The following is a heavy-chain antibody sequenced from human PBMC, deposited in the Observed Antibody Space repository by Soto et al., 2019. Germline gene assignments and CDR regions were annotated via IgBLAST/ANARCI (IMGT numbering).Heavy chain of an antibody. J-gene: IGHJ6*02. CDR1: GFTFSSYG. V-gene: IGHV3-30*18. Sequence: PGGSLRLSCAASGFTFSSYGMHWVRQAPGKGLEWVAVISYDGSNKYYADSVKGRFTISRDNSKNTLYLQMNSLRAEDTAVYYCAKDSGSITMIVVVITTPYGMDVWGQGTTVTVSS. CDR3: AKDSGSITMIVVVITTPYGMDV. D-gene: IGHD3-22*01. CDR2: ISYDGSNK.